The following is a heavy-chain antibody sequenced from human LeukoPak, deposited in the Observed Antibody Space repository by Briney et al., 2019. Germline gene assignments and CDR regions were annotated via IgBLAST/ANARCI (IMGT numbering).Heavy chain of an antibody. D-gene: IGHD2-2*01. CDR3: ARDLDIVVVPAAKDYYYGMDV. V-gene: IGHV1-2*02. CDR1: GYTFTGYY. J-gene: IGHJ6*02. Sequence: GASVKVSCKASGYTFTGYYMHWVRRAPGQGLEWMGWINPNSGGTNYAQKFQGRVTMTRDTSISTAYMELSRLRSDDTAVYYCARDLDIVVVPAAKDYYYGMDVWGQGTTVTVSS. CDR2: INPNSGGT.